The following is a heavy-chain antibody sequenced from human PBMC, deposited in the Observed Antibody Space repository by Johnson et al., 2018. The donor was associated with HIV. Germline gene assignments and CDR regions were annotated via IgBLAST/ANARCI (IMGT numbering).Heavy chain of an antibody. V-gene: IGHV3-64*01. Sequence: VQLVESGGGVVQPGRSLRLSCAASGFTLSSYAMHWVRQAPGKGLEYVSAISSNGGSTYYANSVKGRFTISRDNSKNTLYLQMGSLRAEDMAVYYCARGGITFGGVIAPGAFDIWGQGTMVTVSS. CDR3: ARGGITFGGVIAPGAFDI. J-gene: IGHJ3*02. D-gene: IGHD3-16*02. CDR2: ISSNGGST. CDR1: GFTLSSYA.